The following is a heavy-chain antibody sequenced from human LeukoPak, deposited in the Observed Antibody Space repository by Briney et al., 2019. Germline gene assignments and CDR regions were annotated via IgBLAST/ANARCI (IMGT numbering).Heavy chain of an antibody. Sequence: SETLSLTCTVSGGSISSYYWSWIRQPPGKGLEWIGYIYYSGSANYNPSLKSRVTISVDTSKNQFSLKLSSVTAADTAVYYCARLAPYWGNDYWGQGTLVTVSS. J-gene: IGHJ4*02. CDR3: ARLAPYWGNDY. CDR1: GGSISSYY. D-gene: IGHD7-27*01. V-gene: IGHV4-59*01. CDR2: IYYSGSA.